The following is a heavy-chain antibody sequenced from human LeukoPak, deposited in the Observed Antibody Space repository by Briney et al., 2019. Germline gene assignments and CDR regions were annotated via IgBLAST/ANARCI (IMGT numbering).Heavy chain of an antibody. J-gene: IGHJ4*02. CDR2: IYYSGST. V-gene: IGHV4-30-4*01. CDR3: AREGRGYDRVSFDY. D-gene: IGHD5-12*01. CDR1: GGSISSGDYY. Sequence: SQTLSLTCTVSGGSISSGDYYWSWIRQPPGKGLEWIGYIYYSGSTYYNPSLKSRVTISVDTSKNQFSLKLSSVTAADTAVYYCAREGRGYDRVSFDYWGQGTLVTVSS.